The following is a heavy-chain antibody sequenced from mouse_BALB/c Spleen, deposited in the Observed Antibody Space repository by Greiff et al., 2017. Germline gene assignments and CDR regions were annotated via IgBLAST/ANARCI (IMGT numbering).Heavy chain of an antibody. V-gene: IGHV1-7*01. CDR2: INPSTGYT. J-gene: IGHJ4*01. Sequence: VQLQQSGAELAKPGASVKMSCKASGYTFTSYWMHWVKQRPGQGLEWIGYINPSTGYTEYNQKFKDKATLTADKSSSTAYMQLSSLTSEDSAVYYCARRRMSYGYDGTDAMDYWGQGTSVTVSS. D-gene: IGHD2-2*01. CDR1: GYTFTSYW. CDR3: ARRRMSYGYDGTDAMDY.